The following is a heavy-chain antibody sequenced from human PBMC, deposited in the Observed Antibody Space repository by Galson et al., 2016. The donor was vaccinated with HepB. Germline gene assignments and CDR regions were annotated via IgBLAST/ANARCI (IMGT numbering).Heavy chain of an antibody. Sequence: SLRLSCAASGFTFSSYAMSWVRQAPGKGLEWVSAISGSGYNTYYADSVKGRFTISRDNSKNTLYLQMNSLRAEDTAVYSCAKDRVYAAVNWFDPWGQGTLVTVSS. CDR3: AKDRVYAAVNWFDP. J-gene: IGHJ5*02. D-gene: IGHD5/OR15-5a*01. V-gene: IGHV3-23*01. CDR1: GFTFSSYA. CDR2: ISGSGYNT.